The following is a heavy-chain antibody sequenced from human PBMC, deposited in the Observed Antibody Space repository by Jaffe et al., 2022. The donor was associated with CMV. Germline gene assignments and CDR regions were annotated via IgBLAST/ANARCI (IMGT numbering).Heavy chain of an antibody. CDR3: AKVDEMEMAGTSSFDY. D-gene: IGHD6-19*01. V-gene: IGHV3-23*01. Sequence: EVQVLESGGGLVQPGGSLRLSCAASGFSFSSYAMSWVRQAPGRGLEWVSSISDSGGRTFYADSVKGRFTFSRDNSKNTLYLQMNTLRAEDTAVYYCAKVDEMEMAGTSSFDYWGQGTLVTVSS. CDR1: GFSFSSYA. J-gene: IGHJ4*02. CDR2: ISDSGGRT.